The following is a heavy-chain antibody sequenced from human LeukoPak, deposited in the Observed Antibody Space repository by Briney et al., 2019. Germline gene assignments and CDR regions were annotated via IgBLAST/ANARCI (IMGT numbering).Heavy chain of an antibody. V-gene: IGHV3-33*01. J-gene: IGHJ6*02. CDR2: IGYDGSNK. Sequence: GGSLRLSCAASGFTFSSYGMEWVRQAPGKGLEWVAVIGYDGSNKYYADSVKGRFTISRDNAKNTLYLQMNSLRAEDTAVYYCARVGHCNGGSCYGVDVWGQGTTVTVSS. D-gene: IGHD2-15*01. CDR1: GFTFSSYG. CDR3: ARVGHCNGGSCYGVDV.